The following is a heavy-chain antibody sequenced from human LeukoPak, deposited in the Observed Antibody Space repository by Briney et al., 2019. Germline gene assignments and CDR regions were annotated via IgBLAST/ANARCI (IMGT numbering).Heavy chain of an antibody. CDR3: AKASRAGGYVYVA. Sequence: PGGSLRLSCAASGFTFSSYAMSWVRQAPGKGLKWVSAISGSGGSTYYADSVKGRFTISRDNSKNTLYLQMNSLRAEDTAVYYCAKASRAGGYVYVAWGQGTLVTVSS. D-gene: IGHD5-12*01. CDR1: GFTFSSYA. J-gene: IGHJ5*02. V-gene: IGHV3-23*01. CDR2: ISGSGGST.